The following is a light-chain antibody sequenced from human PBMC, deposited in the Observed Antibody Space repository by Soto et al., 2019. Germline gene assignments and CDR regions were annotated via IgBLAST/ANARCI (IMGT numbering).Light chain of an antibody. V-gene: IGKV3D-15*01. Sequence: EVVMTQSPSTLSVSPGEGATLSCSASQSVNRNYLAWYQQKSGQAPRLLIYGISTRATGIPDRFSASGSGTEFTLTISSLQPEDIAVYYCQQYTQWPITFGQGTRLEI. CDR3: QQYTQWPIT. J-gene: IGKJ5*01. CDR1: QSVNRN. CDR2: GIS.